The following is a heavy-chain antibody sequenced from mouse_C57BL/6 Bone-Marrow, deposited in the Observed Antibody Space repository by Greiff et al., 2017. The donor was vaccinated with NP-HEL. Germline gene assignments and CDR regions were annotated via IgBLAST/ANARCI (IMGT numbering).Heavy chain of an antibody. D-gene: IGHD2-3*01. J-gene: IGHJ1*03. CDR2: IYPGSGSP. CDR1: GYTFTSYW. CDR3: ARFYDGYYGYFDV. Sequence: QVQLQQPGAELVKPGASVKMSCKASGYTFTSYWITWVKQRPGQGLEWIGDIYPGSGSPNYNEKFKSKATLTVDTSSSTAYMQLSSLTSEDAAVYYCARFYDGYYGYFDVWGTGTTVTVSS. V-gene: IGHV1-55*01.